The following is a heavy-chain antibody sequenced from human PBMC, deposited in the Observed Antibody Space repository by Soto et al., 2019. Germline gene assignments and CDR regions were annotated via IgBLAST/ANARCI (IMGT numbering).Heavy chain of an antibody. D-gene: IGHD3-22*01. CDR2: ISGSSNYT. Sequence: GGSLRLSCAASGLTFTDYYMSWIRQAPGKGLEWISYISGSSNYTSYADSVKGRFTISRDNAKNSLYLQMNSLRAEDTAVYYCASGYDSSGYPPDYWGQGTLVTVSS. CDR3: ASGYDSSGYPPDY. V-gene: IGHV3-11*03. J-gene: IGHJ4*02. CDR1: GLTFTDYY.